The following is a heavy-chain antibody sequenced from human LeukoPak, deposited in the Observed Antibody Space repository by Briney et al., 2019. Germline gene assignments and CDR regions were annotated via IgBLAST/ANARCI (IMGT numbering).Heavy chain of an antibody. CDR3: AREQWLTALYYYYGMDV. V-gene: IGHV3-23*01. D-gene: IGHD6-19*01. CDR2: ISGSGGST. J-gene: IGHJ6*02. CDR1: GFTFSSYA. Sequence: GGSLRLSCAASGFTFSSYAMSWVRQAPGKGLEWVSAISGSGGSTYYADSVKGRFTISRDNSKNTLYLQMNSLRAEDTAVYYCAREQWLTALYYYYGMDVWGQGTTVTVSS.